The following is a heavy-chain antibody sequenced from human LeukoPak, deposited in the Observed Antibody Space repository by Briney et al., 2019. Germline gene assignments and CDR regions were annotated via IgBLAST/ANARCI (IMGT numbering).Heavy chain of an antibody. CDR1: GYTFTGYY. V-gene: IGHV1-2*02. Sequence: ASVKVSCKASGYTFTGYYMHWVRQAPGQGLEWMGWINPNSGGTNYAQKFQGRVTMTRDTSISTAYMELSRLRSDDTAVYYCARDRRLRYFDWYDGDAFDIWGQGTMVTVSS. CDR3: ARDRRLRYFDWYDGDAFDI. D-gene: IGHD3-9*01. CDR2: INPNSGGT. J-gene: IGHJ3*02.